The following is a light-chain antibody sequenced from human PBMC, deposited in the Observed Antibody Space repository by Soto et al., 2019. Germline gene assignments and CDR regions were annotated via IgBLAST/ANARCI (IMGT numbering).Light chain of an antibody. Sequence: QSALTQPASVSGSPGQSITISCTGTSSDVGSYNYVSWYQQHPGKAPKLMIYEVSNRPSGVSNRFSGSKSGNTASLTISGLQAEDEADYYCSSYTRTTTTYVFGPGTKLTVL. CDR3: SSYTRTTTTYV. CDR2: EVS. CDR1: SSDVGSYNY. V-gene: IGLV2-14*01. J-gene: IGLJ1*01.